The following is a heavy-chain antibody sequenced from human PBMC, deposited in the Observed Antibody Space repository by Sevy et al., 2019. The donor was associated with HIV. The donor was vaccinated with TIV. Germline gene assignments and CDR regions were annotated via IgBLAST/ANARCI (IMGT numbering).Heavy chain of an antibody. Sequence: GGSLRLSCAASGFTFSRYGMHWVRQAPGKGLEWVASIRLDGNDKQYADSVKGRFTISRDNSKNTLNLQMNGLRAEDTAVYYCARDPGYSGYDWGALTYYFDYWGQGTLVTVSS. CDR3: ARDPGYSGYDWGALTYYFDY. V-gene: IGHV3-30*02. D-gene: IGHD5-12*01. J-gene: IGHJ4*02. CDR2: IRLDGNDK. CDR1: GFTFSRYG.